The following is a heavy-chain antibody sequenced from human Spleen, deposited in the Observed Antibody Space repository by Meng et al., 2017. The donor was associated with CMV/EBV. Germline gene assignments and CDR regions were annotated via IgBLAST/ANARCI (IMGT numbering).Heavy chain of an antibody. V-gene: IGHV3-23*01. CDR2: ISGSGGDT. Sequence: LSLTCAASAFTFSQYAMSWVRQAPGKGLEWVSAISGSGGDTYYADSVKGRVIISRDNSRNTLFLQMNSLRAEDTAVYYCAKDHYGTSSLYYFDYWGQGTLVTVSS. CDR3: AKDHYGTSSLYYFDY. D-gene: IGHD6-6*01. CDR1: AFTFSQYA. J-gene: IGHJ4*02.